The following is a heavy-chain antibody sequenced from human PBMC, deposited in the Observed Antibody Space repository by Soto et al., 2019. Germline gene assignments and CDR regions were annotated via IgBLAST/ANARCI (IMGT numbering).Heavy chain of an antibody. CDR1: GFTFSTFS. Sequence: GWSLRLSCAASGFTFSTFSMNWVRQAPGKGLEWLSYIGGSGGSISYADSVKGRFTISRDNGKNTLYLQMSSLRDEDTAVYYCARDLAWAFDSWGQGPLVTVYS. CDR3: ARDLAWAFDS. V-gene: IGHV3-48*02. J-gene: IGHJ4*02. D-gene: IGHD1-26*01. CDR2: IGGSGGSI.